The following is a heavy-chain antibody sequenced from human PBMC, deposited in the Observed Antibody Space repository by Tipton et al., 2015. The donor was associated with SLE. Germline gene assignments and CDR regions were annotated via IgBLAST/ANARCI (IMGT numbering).Heavy chain of an antibody. D-gene: IGHD2-15*01. CDR3: ARENIVVVVAAFFDY. V-gene: IGHV3-74*01. CDR2: INSDGRST. J-gene: IGHJ4*02. Sequence: SLRLSCAASGFTFSSYWMHWVRQAPGKGLVWVSRINSDGRSTSYADSVKGRFTISRDNAKNSLYLQMNSLRAEDTAVYYCARENIVVVVAAFFDYWGQGTLVTVSS. CDR1: GFTFSSYW.